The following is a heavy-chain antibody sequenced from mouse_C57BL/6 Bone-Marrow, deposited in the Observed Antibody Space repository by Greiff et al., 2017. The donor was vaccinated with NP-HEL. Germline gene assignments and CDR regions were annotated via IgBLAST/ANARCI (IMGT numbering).Heavy chain of an antibody. V-gene: IGHV1-53*01. Sequence: QVHVKQSGPELVRPGASVKLSCKASGYTFTSYWMPWVKQRPGQGLEWIGNINPSNGGTNYNEKFKSKATLTVDKSSSTAYMQLSSLTSEDSAVYYCARPQLGTWFAYWGQGTLVTVSA. CDR3: ARPQLGTWFAY. CDR2: INPSNGGT. J-gene: IGHJ3*01. D-gene: IGHD3-1*01. CDR1: GYTFTSYW.